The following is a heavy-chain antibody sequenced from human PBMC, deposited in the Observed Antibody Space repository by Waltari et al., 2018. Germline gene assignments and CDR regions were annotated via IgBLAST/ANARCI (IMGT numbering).Heavy chain of an antibody. CDR2: IYYSGST. V-gene: IGHV4-59*01. CDR3: ARASSGYYDSSGYLEENAFDI. J-gene: IGHJ3*02. D-gene: IGHD3-22*01. CDR1: GGSISSYY. Sequence: QVQLQESGPGLVKPSETLSLTCTVSGGSISSYYWRWLRQPPGRGLGWIGYIYYSGSTNYNPSLKSRVTISVDTSKNQFSLKLSSVTAADTAVYYCARASSGYYDSSGYLEENAFDIWGQGTRGTVSS.